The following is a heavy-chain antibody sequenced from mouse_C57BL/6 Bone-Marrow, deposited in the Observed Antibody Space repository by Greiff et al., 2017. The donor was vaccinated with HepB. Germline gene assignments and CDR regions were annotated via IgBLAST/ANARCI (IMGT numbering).Heavy chain of an antibody. CDR3: ARADTVVGAMDY. J-gene: IGHJ4*01. D-gene: IGHD1-1*01. CDR2: ISYDGSN. Sequence: DVKLQESGPGLVKPSQSLSLTCSVTGYSITSGYYWNWIRQFPGNKLEWMGYISYDGSNNYNPSLKNRISITRDTSKNQFFLKLNSVTTEDTATYYCARADTVVGAMDYWGQGTSVTVSS. V-gene: IGHV3-6*01. CDR1: GYSITSGYY.